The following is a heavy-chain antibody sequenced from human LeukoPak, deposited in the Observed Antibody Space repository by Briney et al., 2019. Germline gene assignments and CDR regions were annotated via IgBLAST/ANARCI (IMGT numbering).Heavy chain of an antibody. D-gene: IGHD6-19*01. Sequence: GASVKVSCKASGGTFSSYAISWVRQAPGQGLEWMGGIIPIFGTANYAQKFQGRVTVTADESTSTAYMELSSLRSDDTAVYYCARVGQQWKFDPWGQGTLVTVSS. CDR3: ARVGQQWKFDP. V-gene: IGHV1-69*13. CDR1: GGTFSSYA. J-gene: IGHJ5*02. CDR2: IIPIFGTA.